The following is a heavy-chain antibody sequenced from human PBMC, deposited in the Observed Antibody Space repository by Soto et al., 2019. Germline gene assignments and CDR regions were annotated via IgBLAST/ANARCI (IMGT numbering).Heavy chain of an antibody. CDR2: ISGSGGSA. CDR3: AKGFHPRYCSGGSCYLYNWFDP. J-gene: IGHJ5*02. Sequence: GGSLRLSCAASGFTFSSYAMSWVRQAPGKGLEWVSAISGSGGSAYYADSVKGRFTISRDNSKNTLYLQMNSLRAEDTAVYYCAKGFHPRYCSGGSCYLYNWFDPWGQGTLVTVSS. V-gene: IGHV3-23*01. D-gene: IGHD2-15*01. CDR1: GFTFSSYA.